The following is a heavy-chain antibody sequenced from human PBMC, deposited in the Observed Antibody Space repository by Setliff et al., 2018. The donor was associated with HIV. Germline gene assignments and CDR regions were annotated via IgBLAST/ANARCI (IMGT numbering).Heavy chain of an antibody. CDR3: ATYHYYDSSAYYIDLYYLDY. Sequence: ASVKVSCKASGYTFTNYDINWVRQVPGQGLEWMGRMNPDSGLTDYAPKLQGRVIMTRNTSITTAYMQVTRLRSDDTAVYYCATYHYYDSSAYYIDLYYLDYWGQGTLVTVSS. V-gene: IGHV1-8*01. CDR1: GYTFTNYD. D-gene: IGHD3-22*01. CDR2: MNPDSGLT. J-gene: IGHJ4*02.